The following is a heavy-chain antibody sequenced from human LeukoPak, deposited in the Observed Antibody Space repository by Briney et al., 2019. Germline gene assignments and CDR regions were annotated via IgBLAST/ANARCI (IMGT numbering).Heavy chain of an antibody. J-gene: IGHJ3*02. CDR3: AREGDTDAFDI. CDR2: ISSSSSYI. V-gene: IGHV3-21*01. D-gene: IGHD2-21*02. Sequence: GGPLRLSCAASGFTFSSYSMDWVRQAPGKGLEWVSSISSSSSYIYYADSVKGRFTISRDNAKNSLHLQMNSLRAEDTAVYYCAREGDTDAFDIWGQGTMVTVSS. CDR1: GFTFSSYS.